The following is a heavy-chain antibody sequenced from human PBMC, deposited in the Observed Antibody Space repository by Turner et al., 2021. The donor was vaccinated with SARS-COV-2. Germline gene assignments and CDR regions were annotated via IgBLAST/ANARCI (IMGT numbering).Heavy chain of an antibody. Sequence: EVQLVESGGGFVQPGGCLRLSCAASGFTVSSNYMSWVCQSPGKGLEWVSVIYSGGSTYYADSVKGRFTISRDNSKNTLYLQMNSLRAEDTAVYYCATDLKGGRGPWGQGTLVTVSS. D-gene: IGHD1-26*01. CDR2: IYSGGST. V-gene: IGHV3-66*02. CDR3: ATDLKGGRGP. CDR1: GFTVSSNY. J-gene: IGHJ5*02.